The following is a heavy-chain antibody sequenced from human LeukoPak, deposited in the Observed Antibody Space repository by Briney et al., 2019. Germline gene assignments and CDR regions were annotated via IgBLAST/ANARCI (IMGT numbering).Heavy chain of an antibody. CDR1: GGSISSSSYY. J-gene: IGHJ4*02. D-gene: IGHD3-22*01. Sequence: SETLSLTCTVSGGSISSSSYYGGWIRQPPGKGLEWIGSIYYSGSTYYNPSLKSRVTISVDTSKNQFSLKLSSVTAADTAVYYCARHVYYDSSGYSDYWGQGTLVTVSS. CDR3: ARHVYYDSSGYSDY. CDR2: IYYSGST. V-gene: IGHV4-39*01.